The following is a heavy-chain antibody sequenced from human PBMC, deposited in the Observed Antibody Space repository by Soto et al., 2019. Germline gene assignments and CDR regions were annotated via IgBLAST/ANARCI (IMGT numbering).Heavy chain of an antibody. Sequence: SETLSLTCTVSGGSISSGGYYWSWIRQHPGKGLEWIGYIYYSGSTYYNPSLKSRVTISVDTSKNQFSLKLSSVTAADTAVYHCASHLRDALDIWGQGTMVTVSS. CDR2: IYYSGST. D-gene: IGHD4-17*01. CDR1: GGSISSGGYY. J-gene: IGHJ3*02. CDR3: ASHLRDALDI. V-gene: IGHV4-31*03.